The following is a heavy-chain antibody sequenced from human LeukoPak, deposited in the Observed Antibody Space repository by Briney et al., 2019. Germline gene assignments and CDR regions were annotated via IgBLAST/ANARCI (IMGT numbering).Heavy chain of an antibody. Sequence: GGSLRLSCAASGFTFSSYWMSWVRQAPGKGLEWVAIISNDGSRKYYAHSVEGRFTISRDNSKNTLYLQMDSLRAEDTAVYYCARDRAWNYFDYWGQGTLVTVSS. CDR1: GFTFSSYW. J-gene: IGHJ4*02. V-gene: IGHV3-30*03. D-gene: IGHD3-3*01. CDR2: ISNDGSRK. CDR3: ARDRAWNYFDY.